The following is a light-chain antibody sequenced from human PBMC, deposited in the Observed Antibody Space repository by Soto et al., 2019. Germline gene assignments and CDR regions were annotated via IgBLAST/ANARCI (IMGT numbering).Light chain of an antibody. Sequence: EIVMTQSPATLSVSPGERATLSCRASQSVSGKLVWYQQKPGQAPRLLIYDTSTRATGIPARFSGSGSGTECTLSISSLQSEDGAVYFCQQDYNSYTVGQGTKLEIK. CDR2: DTS. CDR3: QQDYNSYT. J-gene: IGKJ2*01. V-gene: IGKV3-15*01. CDR1: QSVSGK.